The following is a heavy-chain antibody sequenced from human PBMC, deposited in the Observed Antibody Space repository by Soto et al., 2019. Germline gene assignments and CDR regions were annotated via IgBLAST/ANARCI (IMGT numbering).Heavy chain of an antibody. J-gene: IGHJ4*02. CDR3: ARNTSTYFDS. Sequence: PSETLSLTCAVSGYSISNGDYWGWIRQAPGKGLEWIGGVYYSGSTHYEPSLRGRIAISVDTLKNQFSLRLPSVTAADTAMYFCARNTSTYFDSWGQGIPVTVSS. CDR1: GYSISNGDY. CDR2: VYYSGST. V-gene: IGHV4-38-2*01.